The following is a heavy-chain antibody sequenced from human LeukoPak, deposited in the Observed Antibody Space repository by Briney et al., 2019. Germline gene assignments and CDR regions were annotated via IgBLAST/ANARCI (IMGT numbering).Heavy chain of an antibody. D-gene: IGHD4-11*01. J-gene: IGHJ6*03. CDR1: GDSINSGDYF. CDR3: ARDVAVTTLYYYSYMDV. V-gene: IGHV4-30-2*01. CDR2: VYQSART. Sequence: PSETLSLTCTVSGDSINSGDYFWTWIRQPPGKGLEWIGFVYQSARTSYNPSLKSRVTIPVDRSKNQFSLNLTSVTAADTAVYYCARDVAVTTLYYYSYMDVWGKGTTVTVSS.